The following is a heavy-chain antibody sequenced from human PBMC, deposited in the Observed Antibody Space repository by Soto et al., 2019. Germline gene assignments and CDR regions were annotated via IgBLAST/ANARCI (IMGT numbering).Heavy chain of an antibody. D-gene: IGHD3-16*01. Sequence: QVQLQQSGPGLVKPSQTLSLTCTVSGGFISGDYYHWTWIRQSPGKGLEWIGYIHFSGSVLYNPSFKSRPIIAVDSSKNQYSLHLGSVTAANTAVYFCAREDDGGDRDYYVLVVWGQGTTVTVSS. CDR2: IHFSGSV. V-gene: IGHV4-30-4*08. J-gene: IGHJ6*02. CDR3: AREDDGGDRDYYVLVV. CDR1: GGFISGDYYH.